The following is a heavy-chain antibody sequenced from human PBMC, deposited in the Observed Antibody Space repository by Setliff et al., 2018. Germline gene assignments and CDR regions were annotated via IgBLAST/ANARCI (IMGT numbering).Heavy chain of an antibody. D-gene: IGHD5-18*01. CDR1: GFVFSTYG. CDR3: AKFVGYTYGYDY. V-gene: IGHV3-30*02. J-gene: IGHJ4*02. CDR2: IRFDGSYK. Sequence: GGSLRLSCVASGFVFSTYGMHWVRQAPGKGLEWVAFIRFDGSYKYYEDSVKGRFTISRDNSENRLDLQMDSLRVEDTALYYCAKFVGYTYGYDYWGRGTLVTVAS.